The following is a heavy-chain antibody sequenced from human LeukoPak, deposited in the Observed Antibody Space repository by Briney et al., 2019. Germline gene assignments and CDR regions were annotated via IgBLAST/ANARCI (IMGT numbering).Heavy chain of an antibody. V-gene: IGHV1-24*01. J-gene: IGHJ4*02. D-gene: IGHD1-26*01. Sequence: GASVKVSCKVSGYTLTELSMHWVRQAPGKELEWMGGFDPEDGETIYAQKFQGRVTMTEDTSTDTAYMELSSLRSEDTAVYYCATDVSGSYSLGYWGQGTLVTVSS. CDR2: FDPEDGET. CDR1: GYTLTELS. CDR3: ATDVSGSYSLGY.